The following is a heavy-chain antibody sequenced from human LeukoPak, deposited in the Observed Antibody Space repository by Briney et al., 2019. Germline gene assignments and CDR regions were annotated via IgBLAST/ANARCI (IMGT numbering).Heavy chain of an antibody. Sequence: SVKVSCKTSGGTFGSSAITWVRQAPGQGLEWMGRITPVLNITTYAQKFQGSVTITADTSTSTVYMELSSLRSEETAVYYCARDQGLTAPPPYGLDVWGQGTTVIVSS. CDR2: ITPVLNIT. J-gene: IGHJ6*02. D-gene: IGHD5-18*01. V-gene: IGHV1-69*04. CDR3: ARDQGLTAPPPYGLDV. CDR1: GGTFGSSA.